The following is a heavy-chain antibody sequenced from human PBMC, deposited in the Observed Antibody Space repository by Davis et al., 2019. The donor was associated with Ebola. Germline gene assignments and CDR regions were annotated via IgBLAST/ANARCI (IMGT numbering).Heavy chain of an antibody. CDR2: ISSSSSYI. CDR1: RFTFSSYS. J-gene: IGHJ5*02. Sequence: GESLKISCAASRFTFSSYSMNWVRQAPGKGLEWVSSISSSSSYIYYADSVKGRFTISRDNSKNTVYLQMNSLRAEDTAVYYCAKGSYYYDSTGYHTFDPWGQGTLVTVSS. D-gene: IGHD3-22*01. V-gene: IGHV3-21*06. CDR3: AKGSYYYDSTGYHTFDP.